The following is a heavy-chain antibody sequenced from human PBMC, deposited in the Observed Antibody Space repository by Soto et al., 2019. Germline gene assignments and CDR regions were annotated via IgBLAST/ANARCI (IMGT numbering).Heavy chain of an antibody. J-gene: IGHJ4*01. V-gene: IGHV4-59*01. CDR2: IYDSGTT. Sequence: SETLSLTCTVSGGSISNYYWSWIRQPPGRTLEWIGYIYDSGTTDYNPSLKSRVTISLDTSKNQFSLMLSSVTAADTAVYYCARARTLYFFDYWGHGTLVTVSS. CDR1: GGSISNYY. CDR3: ARARTLYFFDY.